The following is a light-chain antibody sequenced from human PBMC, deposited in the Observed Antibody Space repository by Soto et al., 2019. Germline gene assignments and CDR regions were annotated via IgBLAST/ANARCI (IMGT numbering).Light chain of an antibody. V-gene: IGLV8-61*01. CDR1: SGSVSTGYY. J-gene: IGLJ2*01. CDR3: VLYMGRGISV. Sequence: QAVVTQEPSISVSPGGTVTLTCGLTSGSVSTGYYPSWYQQTPGQAPCTLIYSTNTRSSGVPDRFSGSIVGNRAALTITGAQADDESDYYCVLYMGRGISVFGGGTQLTVL. CDR2: STN.